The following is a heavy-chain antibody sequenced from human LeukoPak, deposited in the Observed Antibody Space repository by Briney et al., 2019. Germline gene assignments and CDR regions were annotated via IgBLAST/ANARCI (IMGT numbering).Heavy chain of an antibody. CDR1: GYTLTGYY. J-gene: IGHJ6*02. Sequence: ASVKVSCKASGYTLTGYYMHWVRQAPGQGLEWMGWINPNSGGTNYAQKFQGRVTMTRDTSISTAYMELSRLRSDDTAVYYCAREGPGIAAAGTAGGYYGMDVWGQGTTVTVSS. D-gene: IGHD6-13*01. CDR2: INPNSGGT. V-gene: IGHV1-2*02. CDR3: AREGPGIAAAGTAGGYYGMDV.